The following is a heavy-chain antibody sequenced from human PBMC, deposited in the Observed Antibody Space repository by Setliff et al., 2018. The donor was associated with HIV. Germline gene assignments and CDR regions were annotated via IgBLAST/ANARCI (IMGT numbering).Heavy chain of an antibody. D-gene: IGHD3-10*01. J-gene: IGHJ4*02. V-gene: IGHV4-4*02. CDR2: INHSGST. CDR1: GDSVTTSSW. Sequence: SETLSLTCAVSGDSVTTSSWWSWIRQSPGKGLEWIGEINHSGSTNYNPSLKSRVTILGDTSKNQFSLKLSSVTAADTAVYYCARRAGSDYFTRFDDWGQGTLVTVSS. CDR3: ARRAGSDYFTRFDD.